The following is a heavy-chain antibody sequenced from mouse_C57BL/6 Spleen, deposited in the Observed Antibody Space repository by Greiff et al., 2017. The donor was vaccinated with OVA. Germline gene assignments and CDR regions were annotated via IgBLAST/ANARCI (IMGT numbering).Heavy chain of an antibody. J-gene: IGHJ1*03. D-gene: IGHD4-1*01. CDR2: IDPNRGGN. CDR3: ARGRGRAGAGCFDV. V-gene: IGHV1-72*01. CDR1: GYTFTSDW. Sequence: QVQLQQPGPELVKPAASVSLSCTASGYTFTSDWMHWVMQRPGRGLVWIGRIDPNRGGNKYNEKFKSKATLTLDKPSSTAYMQLSSLTSEDSADYDCARGRGRAGAGCFDVWGTGTTVTVSA.